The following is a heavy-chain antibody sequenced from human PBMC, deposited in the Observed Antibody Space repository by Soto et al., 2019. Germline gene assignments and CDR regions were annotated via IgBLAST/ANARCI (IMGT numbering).Heavy chain of an antibody. V-gene: IGHV4-39*07. CDR1: SASLSSSTYY. D-gene: IGHD6-13*01. J-gene: IGHJ5*02. Sequence: PSETLSLTCSVSSASLSSSTYYWSWIRQPPGRGPEWIGSIYYSGNTNYNPSLKSRVSISVDTSKNQFSLKLSSVTAADTAVYYCARAFGSSWFANNWFDPWGQGTLVTVS. CDR2: IYYSGNT. CDR3: ARAFGSSWFANNWFDP.